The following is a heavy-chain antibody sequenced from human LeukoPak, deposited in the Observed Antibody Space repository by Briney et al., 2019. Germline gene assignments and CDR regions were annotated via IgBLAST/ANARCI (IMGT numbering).Heavy chain of an antibody. CDR2: ISGSGAST. CDR1: GFTFSSYA. J-gene: IGHJ4*02. V-gene: IGHV3-23*01. CDR3: AKDPHSIVGATWFDY. Sequence: GGSLRLSCAASGFTFSSYAMSWVRQAPGKGLEWVSDISGSGASTYYADSVKGRFTISRDNSKNTLYLQMNSLRAEDTAVYYCAKDPHSIVGATWFDYWGQGTLVTVSS. D-gene: IGHD1-26*01.